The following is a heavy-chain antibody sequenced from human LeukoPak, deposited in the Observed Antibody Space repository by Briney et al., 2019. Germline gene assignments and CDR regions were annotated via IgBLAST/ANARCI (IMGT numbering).Heavy chain of an antibody. CDR1: GGSFSDKY. V-gene: IGHV4-34*01. J-gene: IGHJ4*01. CDR2: ISPSGSA. D-gene: IGHD1-14*01. Sequence: ASETLSLTCAVYGGSFSDKYWSWIRQSPGKGLEWIGEISPSGSANYNASLKSRVTMSVDTSNNQFSLKLSSVTAADTAVYYCAGDHYLALKDWGHGILVTVSS. CDR3: AGDHYLALKD.